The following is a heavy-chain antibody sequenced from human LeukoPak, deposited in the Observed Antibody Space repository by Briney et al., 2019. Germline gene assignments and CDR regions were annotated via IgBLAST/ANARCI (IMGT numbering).Heavy chain of an antibody. CDR1: GFSVSDYS. D-gene: IGHD3-16*01. CDR2: VMSGRGST. V-gene: IGHV3-11*05. J-gene: IGHJ4*02. Sequence: PGGSLRLSCAASGFSVSDYSISWIRQSPGKGPEWISYVMSGRGSTNYADSVKGRFTISRDNAKNSVALQLDGLRADDTAVYFCTRERRGSYYAFESWGPGPLVSVSS. CDR3: TRERRGSYYAFES.